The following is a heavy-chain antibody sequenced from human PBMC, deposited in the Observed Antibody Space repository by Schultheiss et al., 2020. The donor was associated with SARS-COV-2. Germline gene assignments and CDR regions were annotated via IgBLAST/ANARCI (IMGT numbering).Heavy chain of an antibody. Sequence: SQTLSLTCAVSGGSISNGDHTWSWIRQPPGKDLEWIGSIYYSGSTYYNPSLKSRVTISVDTSKNQFSLKLSSVTAADTAVYYCARVPYGDPYWYFDLWGRGTLVTVSS. J-gene: IGHJ2*01. V-gene: IGHV4-30-2*03. CDR3: ARVPYGDPYWYFDL. CDR1: GGSISNGDHT. D-gene: IGHD4-17*01. CDR2: IYYSGST.